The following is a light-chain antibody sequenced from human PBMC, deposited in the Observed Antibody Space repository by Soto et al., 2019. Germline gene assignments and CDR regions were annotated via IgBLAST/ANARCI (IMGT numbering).Light chain of an antibody. CDR1: SIDVGGYNY. J-gene: IGLJ1*01. CDR2: EVT. Sequence: QSVLTQPPSASGSPGQSVTISCTGTSIDVGGYNYVSWYQQHPGKAPKVMIYEVTKRPSGVPDRFSGSKSGNTASLTVSGLQAEDESDYYCSACAGSTFVFGTGTKVTVL. CDR3: SACAGSTFV. V-gene: IGLV2-8*01.